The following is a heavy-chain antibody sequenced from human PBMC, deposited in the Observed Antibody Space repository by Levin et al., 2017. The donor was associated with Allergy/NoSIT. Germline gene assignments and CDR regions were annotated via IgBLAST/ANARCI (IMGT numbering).Heavy chain of an antibody. CDR2: IGSAGDT. CDR1: GFTFSNYG. D-gene: IGHD6-19*01. CDR3: ARDSGSGLDY. J-gene: IGHJ4*02. V-gene: IGHV3-13*01. Sequence: RASVKVSCAASGFTFSNYGMDWVRQATGKGLEWVSHIGSAGDTYYADSVKGRFTISRENAKTSLFLQMNSLRAGDTAVYYCARDSGSGLDYWGQGTLVTVSS.